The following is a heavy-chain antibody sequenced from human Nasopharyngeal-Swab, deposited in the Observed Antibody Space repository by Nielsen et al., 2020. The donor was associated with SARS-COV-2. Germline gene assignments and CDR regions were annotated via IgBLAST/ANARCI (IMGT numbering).Heavy chain of an antibody. Sequence: WIRQPPGTGLEWVSIIYSGGSTYYSDSVKGRFTISRHNSKNTLYLQMNSLRVEDTAVYYCARALDPRRYNWFDPWGQGTLVTVSS. D-gene: IGHD6-6*01. CDR2: IYSGGST. V-gene: IGHV3-53*04. J-gene: IGHJ5*02. CDR3: ARALDPRRYNWFDP.